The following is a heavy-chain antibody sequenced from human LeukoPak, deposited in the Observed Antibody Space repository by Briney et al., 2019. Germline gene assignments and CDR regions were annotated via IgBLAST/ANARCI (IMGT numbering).Heavy chain of an antibody. CDR2: IWFDGSKT. CDR3: ARYFSHTSAWSEGGLDQ. D-gene: IGHD6-19*01. V-gene: IGHV3-33*01. CDR1: GFTFSNFG. J-gene: IGHJ4*02. Sequence: GGSLRLSCEASGFTFSNFGMHWVRQAPGKGLEWLAVIWFDGSKTYYTEFVKGRFIISRDQNTLYLQMNGLRAEDTAVYYCARYFSHTSAWSEGGLDQWGQGTLVTVSS.